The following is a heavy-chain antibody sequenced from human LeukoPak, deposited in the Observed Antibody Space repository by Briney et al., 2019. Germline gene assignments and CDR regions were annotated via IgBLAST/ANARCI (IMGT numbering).Heavy chain of an antibody. D-gene: IGHD3-3*01. CDR1: GGSFSGYY. CDR2: IDTSGST. J-gene: IGHJ5*02. V-gene: IGHV4-4*07. Sequence: SETLSLTCAVSGGSFSGYYWSWIRQPPGKGLEWIGRIDTSGSTNYNPSLKSRVTMSVDTSKNPFSLKLSPVTAADTAVYYCARDDYDFWSGRRENWFDPWGQGTLVTVSS. CDR3: ARDDYDFWSGRRENWFDP.